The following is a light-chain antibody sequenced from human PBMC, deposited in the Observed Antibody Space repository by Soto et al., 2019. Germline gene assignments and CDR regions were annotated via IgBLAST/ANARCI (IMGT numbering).Light chain of an antibody. CDR2: VAS. CDR1: RDIGNY. J-gene: IGKJ4*01. Sequence: DIQMTQSPSSLSASVGDRVTITCRASRDIGNYLAWLQQRPGQAPKSLIYVASTLHTGVPSRFSGSGSGTDFSLTINGLQPEDFATYYCQQYESYPPSFGGGTKVEIK. CDR3: QQYESYPPS. V-gene: IGKV1-16*01.